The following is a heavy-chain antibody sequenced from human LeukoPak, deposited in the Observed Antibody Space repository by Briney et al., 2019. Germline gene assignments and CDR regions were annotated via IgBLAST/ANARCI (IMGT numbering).Heavy chain of an antibody. D-gene: IGHD6-13*01. CDR2: SSSSSSYI. CDR3: ARLGYSSSWSPDPDY. V-gene: IGHV3-21*01. J-gene: IGHJ4*02. Sequence: PGGSLRLSCAASGFTFSSYSMNWSRRAPGRGRGGVSSSSSSSSYIYYADSVKGRFTISRDNAKSSLYLQMNSLRAEDTAVYYCARLGYSSSWSPDPDYWGQGTLVTVSS. CDR1: GFTFSSYS.